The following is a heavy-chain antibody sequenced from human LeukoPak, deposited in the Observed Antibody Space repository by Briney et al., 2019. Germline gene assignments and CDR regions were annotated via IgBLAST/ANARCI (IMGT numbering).Heavy chain of an antibody. D-gene: IGHD3-3*01. V-gene: IGHV3-30-3*01. Sequence: PGGSLRLSCAVSGFTLSSYAMSWVRQAPGKGLEWVAVISYDGSNKYYADSVKGRFTISRDNSKNTLYLQMNSLRAEDTAVYYCARSITIFGVVTWDDAFDIWGQGTMVTVSS. CDR3: ARSITIFGVVTWDDAFDI. J-gene: IGHJ3*02. CDR1: GFTLSSYA. CDR2: ISYDGSNK.